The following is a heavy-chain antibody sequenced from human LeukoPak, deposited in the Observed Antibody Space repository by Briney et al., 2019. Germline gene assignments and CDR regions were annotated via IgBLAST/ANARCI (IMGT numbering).Heavy chain of an antibody. CDR1: GYTFTGYY. D-gene: IGHD1-26*01. Sequence: GASVKVSCKASGYTFTGYYMHWVRLAPGQGLEWMGRINPNSGGANYAQKFQGRVTMTRDTSISTAYMELSRLRSDDTAVYYCAREVDSGSYYSFDYWGQGTLVTVSS. CDR3: AREVDSGSYYSFDY. V-gene: IGHV1-2*06. J-gene: IGHJ4*02. CDR2: INPNSGGA.